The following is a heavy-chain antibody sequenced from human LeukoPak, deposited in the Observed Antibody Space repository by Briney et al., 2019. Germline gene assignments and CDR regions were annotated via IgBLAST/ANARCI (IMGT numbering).Heavy chain of an antibody. V-gene: IGHV3-66*01. D-gene: IGHD3-10*01. Sequence: PGGSLRLSCAASGFTVSSNYMSWVRQAPGKRLEWVSVIYSGGSTYYADSVKGRFTISRDNSKNTLYLQMNSLRAEDTAVYYCARFITMVRGRGFDYWGQGTLVTVSS. J-gene: IGHJ4*02. CDR1: GFTVSSNY. CDR2: IYSGGST. CDR3: ARFITMVRGRGFDY.